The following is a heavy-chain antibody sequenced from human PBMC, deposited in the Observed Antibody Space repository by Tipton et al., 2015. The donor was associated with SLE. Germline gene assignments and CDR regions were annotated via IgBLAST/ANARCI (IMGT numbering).Heavy chain of an antibody. CDR1: GGSISSSSYY. D-gene: IGHD6-13*01. V-gene: IGHV4-39*07. J-gene: IGHJ2*01. Sequence: TLSLTCTVSGGSISSSSYYWGWIRQPPGKGLEWIGSIYYSGSTYYNPSLKSRVTISVDTSKNQFSLKLSSVTAADTAVYYCARGHSSSRLGYFDLWGRGTLVTVSS. CDR3: ARGHSSSRLGYFDL. CDR2: IYYSGST.